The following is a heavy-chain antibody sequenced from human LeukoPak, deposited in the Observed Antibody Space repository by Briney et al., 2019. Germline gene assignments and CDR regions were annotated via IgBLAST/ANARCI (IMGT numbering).Heavy chain of an antibody. J-gene: IGHJ4*02. CDR1: GYTFTGYW. V-gene: IGHV5-51*01. D-gene: IGHD1-7*01. Sequence: GASVKVSCKASGYTFTGYWIGWVRQMPGKGLEWMGIIYPGDSDTRYSPSFQGQVTISADKSISTAYLQWSSLKASDTAMYYCARPITGTTLPGYWGQGTLVTVSS. CDR3: ARPITGTTLPGY. CDR2: IYPGDSDT.